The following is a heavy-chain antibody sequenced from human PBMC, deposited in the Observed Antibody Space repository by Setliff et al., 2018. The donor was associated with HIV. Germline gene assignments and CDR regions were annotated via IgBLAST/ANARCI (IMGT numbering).Heavy chain of an antibody. V-gene: IGHV5-51*01. J-gene: IGHJ4*02. Sequence: GESLKISCKGSGYSFPTYWIAWVRQMPGKGLEWMGVIYPDDSYTNYSPSFQGHVTISVDKSISTAYLQWSSLKASDTAIFYCARHETGYKYWGQGTLVTVSS. CDR1: GYSFPTYW. CDR3: ARHETGYKY. CDR2: IYPDDSYT. D-gene: IGHD5-12*01.